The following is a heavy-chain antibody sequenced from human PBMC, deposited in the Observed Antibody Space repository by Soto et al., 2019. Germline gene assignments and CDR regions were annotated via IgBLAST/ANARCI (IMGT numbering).Heavy chain of an antibody. J-gene: IGHJ4*02. V-gene: IGHV3-11*05. CDR1: GFTFGDYY. Sequence: QVQLVESGGGLVKPGGSLRLSCAASGFTFGDYYMSWIRQAPGKGLEWVSYITSSSSYTNYADSVKGRFTISRDNAKNSLYLQMNSLRAEDTAVYYCARGLGGSFGVPNFDYWGQGILVTVSS. CDR2: ITSSSSYT. CDR3: ARGLGGSFGVPNFDY. D-gene: IGHD3-16*01.